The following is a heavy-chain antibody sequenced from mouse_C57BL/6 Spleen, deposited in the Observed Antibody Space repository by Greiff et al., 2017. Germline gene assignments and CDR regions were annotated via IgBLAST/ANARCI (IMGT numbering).Heavy chain of an antibody. CDR3: ARVTTVSMDY. J-gene: IGHJ4*01. Sequence: EVKLVESEGGLVQPGSSMKLSCTASGFTFSDYYMAWVRQVPEKGLEWVANINYDGSSTYYLDSLKSRFIISRDNAKNILYLQMSSLKSEDTATYYCARVTTVSMDYWGQGTSVTVSS. V-gene: IGHV5-16*01. D-gene: IGHD1-1*01. CDR1: GFTFSDYY. CDR2: INYDGSST.